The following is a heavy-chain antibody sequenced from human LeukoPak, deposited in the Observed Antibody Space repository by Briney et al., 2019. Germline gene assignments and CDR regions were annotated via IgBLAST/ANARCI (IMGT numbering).Heavy chain of an antibody. Sequence: GGSLRLSCAASGFTFSSYWMSWVRQAPGKGLEWVANIKFDGREEYYVDSVKGRFTISRDNAKNSVYLQLNSLRVEDTAVYYCKSGGAAPGSFDNWGQGTLVTVSP. J-gene: IGHJ4*02. V-gene: IGHV3-7*01. CDR2: IKFDGREE. CDR1: GFTFSSYW. CDR3: KSGGAAPGSFDN. D-gene: IGHD6-13*01.